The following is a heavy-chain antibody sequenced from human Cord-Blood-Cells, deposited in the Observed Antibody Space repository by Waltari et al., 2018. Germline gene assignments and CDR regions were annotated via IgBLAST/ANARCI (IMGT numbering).Heavy chain of an antibody. CDR2: IYYSGST. V-gene: IGHV4-39*01. D-gene: IGHD6-19*01. J-gene: IGHJ4*02. CDR1: GGSISSSSYY. Sequence: QLQLQESGPGLVKPSENLSLTCTVPGGSISSSSYYWGWTRQPPGKGLEWIGSIYYSGSTYYNPSLKSRVTISVDTSKNQFSLKLSSVTAADTAVYYCARRGAVAGSVDYWGQGTLVTVSS. CDR3: ARRGAVAGSVDY.